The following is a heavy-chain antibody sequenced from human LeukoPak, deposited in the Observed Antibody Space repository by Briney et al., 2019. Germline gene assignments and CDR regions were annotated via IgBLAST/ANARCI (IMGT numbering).Heavy chain of an antibody. CDR2: IYENGGTT. CDR1: GFTFRSHA. V-gene: IGHV3-23*01. Sequence: GGSLRLSCVGSGFTFRSHAMSWVRQAPEKGLEFVSGIYENGGTTYYADSVKGRFTISRDNSKNTLYLQMNSLRAEDAAVYYCARDLGDSSGYLYYFDYWGQGTLVTVSS. D-gene: IGHD3-22*01. J-gene: IGHJ4*02. CDR3: ARDLGDSSGYLYYFDY.